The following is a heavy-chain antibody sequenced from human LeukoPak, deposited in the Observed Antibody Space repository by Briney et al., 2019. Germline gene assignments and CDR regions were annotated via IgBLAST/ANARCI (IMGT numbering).Heavy chain of an antibody. Sequence: GGSLRLSCAASGFTFSSYSTNWVRQAPGKGLEWVSSISSSSSYIYYADSVKGRFTISRDNAKNSLYLQMNSLRAEDTAVYYCARGLSYGTTDYWGQGTLVTVSS. V-gene: IGHV3-21*01. CDR1: GFTFSSYS. D-gene: IGHD5-18*01. CDR2: ISSSSSYI. CDR3: ARGLSYGTTDY. J-gene: IGHJ4*02.